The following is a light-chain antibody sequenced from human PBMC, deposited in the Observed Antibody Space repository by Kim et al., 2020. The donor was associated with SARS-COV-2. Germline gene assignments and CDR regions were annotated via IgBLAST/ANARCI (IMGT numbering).Light chain of an antibody. CDR2: GAS. CDR3: QHYNNWPVT. V-gene: IGKV3-15*01. Sequence: VSPGDRATLSCRARQSIGSNLAWYQQKPGQAPRLLIYGASTRATGIPARFSGSRSGTEFTLTISSLQSEDFAGYFCQHYNNWPVTFGGGTKVDIK. CDR1: QSIGSN. J-gene: IGKJ4*01.